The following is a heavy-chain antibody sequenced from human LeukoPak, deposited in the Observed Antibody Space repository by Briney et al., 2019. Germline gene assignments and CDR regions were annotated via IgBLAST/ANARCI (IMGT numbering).Heavy chain of an antibody. V-gene: IGHV4-59*01. J-gene: IGHJ4*02. D-gene: IGHD5-12*01. CDR2: IYYTGST. Sequence: SETLSLTCTVSRGSINSFYWSWIRQTPGKGLEWIGYIYYTGSTDYNPSLKSRVTISVDTSKNQISLSLGSVTAEDTAIYYCARELYSGSDYWGQGTLVTVSS. CDR3: ARELYSGSDY. CDR1: RGSINSFY.